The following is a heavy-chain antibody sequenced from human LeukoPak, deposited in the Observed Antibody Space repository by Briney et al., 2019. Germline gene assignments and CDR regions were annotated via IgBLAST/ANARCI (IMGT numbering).Heavy chain of an antibody. J-gene: IGHJ4*02. CDR3: AKERSGGWPFNS. V-gene: IGHV3-23*01. D-gene: IGHD6-19*01. Sequence: PGGSLRLSCTASGFTFSTYAMAWVRQAPGKGLEWVSGIGNSGVKTYYADSVKGRFTISGDNFKNTLYLQMNSLRAEDTALYYCAKERSGGWPFNSWGQGTLVIVSS. CDR1: GFTFSTYA. CDR2: IGNSGVKT.